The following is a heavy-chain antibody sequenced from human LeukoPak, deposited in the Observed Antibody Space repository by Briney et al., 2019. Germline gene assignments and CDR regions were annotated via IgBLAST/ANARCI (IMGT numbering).Heavy chain of an antibody. V-gene: IGHV5-51*01. Sequence: GESLKISCKGSGYSFTSYWIGWVRQMPGKGLEWMGIIYPGDSDTRYSPSFQGQVTISADKSISTAYLQWSSLKASDTAMYYCARIYYDSSGYYYLYYFDYWGQGTLVTVSS. CDR1: GYSFTSYW. D-gene: IGHD3-22*01. CDR3: ARIYYDSSGYYYLYYFDY. J-gene: IGHJ4*02. CDR2: IYPGDSDT.